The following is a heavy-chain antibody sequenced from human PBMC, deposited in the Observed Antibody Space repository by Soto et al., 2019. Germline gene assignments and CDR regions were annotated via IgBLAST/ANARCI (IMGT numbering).Heavy chain of an antibody. CDR2: KSYKGSNK. D-gene: IGHD6-13*01. CDR1: GFTFSSYG. V-gene: IGHV3-30*18. Sequence: GGSLRLSCAASGFTFSSYGMHWVRQTPGKGLERVAVKSYKGSNKYYVDSVKVRFTISRDNSKNSLYLQMNSLRAEDTAVYYCAKVMVHSSSCLWASYYYYYYGMDVWGQGTTVTVSS. J-gene: IGHJ6*02. CDR3: AKVMVHSSSCLWASYYYYYYGMDV.